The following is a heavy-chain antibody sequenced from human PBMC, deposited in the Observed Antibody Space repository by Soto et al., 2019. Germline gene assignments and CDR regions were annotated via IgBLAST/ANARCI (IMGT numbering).Heavy chain of an antibody. V-gene: IGHV1-69*13. CDR2: IIPIFGTA. CDR1: GGTFSSYA. J-gene: IGHJ4*02. Sequence: SVKVSCKASGGTFSSYAISWVRQAPGQGLEWMGGIIPIFGTANYAQKFQGRVTISVDGSKNQFSLKVNSVTAADTAVYYCARGRLVPAVNFDYWGLGTLVTVSS. CDR3: ARGRLVPAVNFDY. D-gene: IGHD2-2*01.